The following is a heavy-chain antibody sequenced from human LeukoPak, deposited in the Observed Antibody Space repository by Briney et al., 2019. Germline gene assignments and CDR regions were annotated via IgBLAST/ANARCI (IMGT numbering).Heavy chain of an antibody. CDR2: IIPIFGTA. V-gene: IGHV1-69*01. D-gene: IGHD2-2*01. CDR1: GGTFSSYA. J-gene: IGHJ6*02. CDR3: ARDGEDIVVVPAAMIANKTDYYYYYGMDV. Sequence: SVKVPCKASGGTFSSYAISWVRQAPGQGLEWMGGIIPIFGTANYAQKFQGRVTITADESTSTAYMELSSLRSEDTAVYYCARDGEDIVVVPAAMIANKTDYYYYYGMDVWGQGTTVTVSS.